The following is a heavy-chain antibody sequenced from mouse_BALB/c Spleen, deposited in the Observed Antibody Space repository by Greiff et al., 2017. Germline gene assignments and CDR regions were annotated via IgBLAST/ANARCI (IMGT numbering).Heavy chain of an antibody. V-gene: IGHV1-9*01. CDR1: GYTFSSYW. J-gene: IGHJ4*01. D-gene: IGHD1-2*01. Sequence: QVQLKESGAELMKPGASVKISCKATGYTFSSYWIEWVKQRPGHGLEWIGEILPGSGSTNYNEKFKGKATFTADTSSNTAYMQLSSLTSEDSAVYYCARSGLRLPDYYAMDYWGQGTSVTVSS. CDR2: ILPGSGST. CDR3: ARSGLRLPDYYAMDY.